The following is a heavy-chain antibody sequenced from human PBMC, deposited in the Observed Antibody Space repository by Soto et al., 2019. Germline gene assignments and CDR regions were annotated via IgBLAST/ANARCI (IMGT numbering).Heavy chain of an antibody. CDR2: INHSGSP. CDR1: GGSFSGYY. Sequence: QVRLQQWGTGLLKSSETLSLTCAVYGGSFSGYYWSWLRQPPGKGLEWIGEINHSGSPNYNQSLKSRVTISVDTSKNQFSLKMTSVTAADTAVYYCATANWSHHYVDPWGQGTLVTVSS. D-gene: IGHD1-1*01. V-gene: IGHV4-34*01. J-gene: IGHJ5*02. CDR3: ATANWSHHYVDP.